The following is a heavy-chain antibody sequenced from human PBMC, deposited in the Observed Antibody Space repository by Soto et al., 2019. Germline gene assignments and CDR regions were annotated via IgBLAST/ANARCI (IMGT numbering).Heavy chain of an antibody. CDR1: GFTVSSNY. CDR3: ARDKGSSWYGFDY. J-gene: IGHJ4*02. D-gene: IGHD6-13*01. CDR2: IYSGGST. V-gene: IGHV3-53*04. Sequence: EVQLVESGGGLVQPGGSLRLSCAASGFTVSSNYMSWVRQAPGKGPEWVSVIYSGGSTYYADSVKGRFTIPRHNSKNTLYLQMNSLRAEDTAVYYCARDKGSSWYGFDYWGQGTLVTVSS.